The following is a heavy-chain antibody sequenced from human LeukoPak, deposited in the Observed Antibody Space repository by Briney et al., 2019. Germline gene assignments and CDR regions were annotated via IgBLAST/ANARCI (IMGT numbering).Heavy chain of an antibody. D-gene: IGHD1-26*01. V-gene: IGHV3-7*01. J-gene: IGHJ4*02. CDR2: IKPDGIEK. CDR3: ARGPGGGYVTYYFDS. CDR1: GFTFSNFW. Sequence: GGSLRLSCAASGFTFSNFWMSWVRQAPGKGLEWVANIKPDGIEKYYVDSVRGRFTISRDNANISVFLQLNGLRADDTAVYYCARGPGGGYVTYYFDSWGLGTLVTVSS.